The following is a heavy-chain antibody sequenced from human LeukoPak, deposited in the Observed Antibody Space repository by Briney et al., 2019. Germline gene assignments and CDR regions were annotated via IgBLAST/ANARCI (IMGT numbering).Heavy chain of an antibody. Sequence: PGGSLRLSCAASGITFSTYAMTWVRQAPGKGLEWVANINQDGSGEYYVDSVKGRFSISRDNAKNSLFLQMNSLTAEDTAVCYCARAATAGTVDYWGQGTLVTVSS. CDR1: GITFSTYA. D-gene: IGHD2-21*02. CDR2: INQDGSGE. V-gene: IGHV3-7*01. CDR3: ARAATAGTVDY. J-gene: IGHJ4*02.